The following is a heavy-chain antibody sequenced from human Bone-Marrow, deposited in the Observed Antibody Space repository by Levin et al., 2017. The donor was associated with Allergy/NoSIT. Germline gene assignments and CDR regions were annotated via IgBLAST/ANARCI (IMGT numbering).Heavy chain of an antibody. J-gene: IGHJ4*02. Sequence: SETLSLTCTVSGASISTDNDYWSWIRQHPGKGLEWIGYISYSGSTYYNPSLKSRLTMSLDTSTSQFSLVLTSVTAADTAVYFCARERLDSFDSWGQGTLVTVSS. CDR1: GASISTDNDY. CDR3: ARERLDSFDS. CDR2: ISYSGST. V-gene: IGHV4-31*03. D-gene: IGHD1-1*01.